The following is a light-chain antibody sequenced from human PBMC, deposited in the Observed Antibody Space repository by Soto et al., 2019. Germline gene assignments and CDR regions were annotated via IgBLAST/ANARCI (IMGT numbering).Light chain of an antibody. V-gene: IGLV3-21*02. CDR1: NIGDTS. CDR3: QVWAGTSDHVV. J-gene: IGLJ2*01. Sequence: SYELTQPPSVSVAPGQTATITCAGNNIGDTSVHWYQQRPGQAPVLVVYDDSDRPSGIPERYSGSNSGNTATLTISRVEDGDEADYICQVWAGTSDHVVFGGGTKLTVL. CDR2: DDS.